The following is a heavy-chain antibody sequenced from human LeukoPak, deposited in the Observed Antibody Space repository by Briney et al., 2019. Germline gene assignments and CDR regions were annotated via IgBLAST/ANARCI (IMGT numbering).Heavy chain of an antibody. D-gene: IGHD3-9*01. CDR3: ASYDILTGYAFDI. V-gene: IGHV3-53*01. J-gene: IGHJ3*02. Sequence: GGSLRLSCAASGFTVSSNYMSWVRQAPGKGLEWLSVIYSGGSTYYADSVKGRFTISRDNSKNTLYLQMNSLRAEDTAVYYCASYDILTGYAFDIWGQGTMVTVSS. CDR1: GFTVSSNY. CDR2: IYSGGST.